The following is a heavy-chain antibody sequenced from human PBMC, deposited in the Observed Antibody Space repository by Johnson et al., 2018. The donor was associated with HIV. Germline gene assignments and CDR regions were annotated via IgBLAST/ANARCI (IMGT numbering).Heavy chain of an antibody. CDR3: AKERYSYGSGSGIDAFDI. J-gene: IGHJ3*02. Sequence: VQLVESGGGVVQPGRSLRLSCAASGFTFSSYWMSWVRQAPGKGLEWVANIKQDGSEKYYVDSVKGRFTVSRDNAKKFLYLHMNSLRAEDTALYYCAKERYSYGSGSGIDAFDIWGQGTMVTVPS. V-gene: IGHV3-7*03. CDR1: GFTFSSYW. D-gene: IGHD3-10*01. CDR2: IKQDGSEK.